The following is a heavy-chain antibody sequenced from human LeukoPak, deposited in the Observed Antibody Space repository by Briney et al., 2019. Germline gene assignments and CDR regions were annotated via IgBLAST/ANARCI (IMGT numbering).Heavy chain of an antibody. D-gene: IGHD3-3*01. CDR2: IKQDGSEK. CDR3: ARSVGVGLYGMDV. J-gene: IGHJ6*04. Sequence: GGSLSLSCAASGFTFSSYWMSWVRQAPGKGLEWVANIKQDGSEKYYVDSVKGRFTISRDNAKNSLYLQMNSLRAEDTAVYYCARSVGVGLYGMDVWGKGTTVTVSS. CDR1: GFTFSSYW. V-gene: IGHV3-7*03.